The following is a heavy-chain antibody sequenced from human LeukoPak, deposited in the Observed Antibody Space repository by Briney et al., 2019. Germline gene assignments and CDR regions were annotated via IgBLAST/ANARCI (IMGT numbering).Heavy chain of an antibody. CDR2: IYYSGST. CDR1: GGSISSYY. D-gene: IGHD3-9*01. Sequence: KPSETLSLTCTVSGGSISSYYWSWIRQPPGKGLEWIGYIYYSGSTNYNPSLKSRVTISVDTSKNQFSLKLSSVTAADTAVYYCARASADILTGYYKTSFDYWGQGTLVTVSS. CDR3: ARASADILTGYYKTSFDY. J-gene: IGHJ4*02. V-gene: IGHV4-59*01.